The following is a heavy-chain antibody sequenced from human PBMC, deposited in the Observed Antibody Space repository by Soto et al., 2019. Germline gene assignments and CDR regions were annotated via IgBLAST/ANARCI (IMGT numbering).Heavy chain of an antibody. CDR2: IDWDDDK. D-gene: IGHD3-10*01. V-gene: IGHV2-70*04. Sequence: SGPTLVNPTQTLILTCTFSGFSLSTSGMRVNWIRQPPGKALEWLARIDWDDDKFYSTSLKTRLTISKDTSKNQVVLTMTNMDPVDTATYYCARAPPGEDAFDIWGQGTLVTVSS. CDR3: ARAPPGEDAFDI. CDR1: GFSLSTSGMR. J-gene: IGHJ3*02.